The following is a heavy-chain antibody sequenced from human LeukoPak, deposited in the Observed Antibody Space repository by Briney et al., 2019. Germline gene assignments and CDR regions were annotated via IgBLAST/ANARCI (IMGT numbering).Heavy chain of an antibody. D-gene: IGHD1-26*01. CDR1: GFTFSSYA. CDR3: AKLVGAIPFDY. Sequence: PGGSLRLSCAASGFTFSSYAMSWVRQAPGKGLEWVSSIGGSGGSTHYADSVKGRFAISRDNSKNTLYLQMNSLRAEDTAVYYCAKLVGAIPFDYWGQGTLVTVSS. CDR2: IGGSGGST. V-gene: IGHV3-23*01. J-gene: IGHJ4*02.